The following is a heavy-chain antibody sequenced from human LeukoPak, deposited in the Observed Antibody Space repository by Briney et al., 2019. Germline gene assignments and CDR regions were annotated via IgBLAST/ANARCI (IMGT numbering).Heavy chain of an antibody. CDR1: GFTFSTYW. CDR3: ARDCVIVGAPCYDS. D-gene: IGHD1-26*01. Sequence: GGSLRLSCAASGFTFSTYWMSWVRQAPGKGLEWVANIKEDGTEKIYVDSVKGRFTISRDNAKNSLYLQMNSLRAEDTAVYYCARDCVIVGAPCYDSWGQGTLVTVSS. CDR2: IKEDGTEK. J-gene: IGHJ5*01. V-gene: IGHV3-7*01.